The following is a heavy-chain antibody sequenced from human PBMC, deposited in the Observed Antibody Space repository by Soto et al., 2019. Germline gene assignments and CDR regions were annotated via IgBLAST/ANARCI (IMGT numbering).Heavy chain of an antibody. J-gene: IGHJ4*02. CDR3: ERHDKPVGVRSGSGDDY. V-gene: IGHV4-39*01. Sequence: PSETLSLTCTVSGGSISSSSYYWGWIRQPPGKGLEWIGSIYYSGSTYYNPSLKSRVTISVDTSKNQFSLKLSSVTAAATAVYYCERHDKPVGVRSGSGDDYWGQGTLVNVSS. CDR1: GGSISSSSYY. D-gene: IGHD1-26*01. CDR2: IYYSGST.